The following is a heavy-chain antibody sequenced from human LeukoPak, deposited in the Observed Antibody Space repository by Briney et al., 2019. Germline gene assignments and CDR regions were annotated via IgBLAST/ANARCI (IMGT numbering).Heavy chain of an antibody. V-gene: IGHV1-69*05. CDR1: GGTFSSYA. CDR2: IIPIFGTA. D-gene: IGHD3-9*01. CDR3: ARTGGDYDILTGYYLFDP. Sequence: ASVKVSCKASGGTFSSYAISWVRQAPGQGLEWMGGIIPIFGTANYAQKLQGRVTMTTDTSTSTAYMELRSLRSDDTAVYYCARTGGDYDILTGYYLFDPWGQGTLVTVSS. J-gene: IGHJ5*02.